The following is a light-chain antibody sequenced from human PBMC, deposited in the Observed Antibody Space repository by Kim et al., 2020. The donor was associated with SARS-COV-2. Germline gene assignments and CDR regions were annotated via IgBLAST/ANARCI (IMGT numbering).Light chain of an antibody. V-gene: IGLV2-18*02. J-gene: IGLJ1*01. Sequence: QSALTQPPSVSGSPGQSVTISCTGTSSDVGRYDRVSWYQQPPDTAPKLMIYEVSDRPSGVPDRFSGSKSGNTASLTISGLQAEDEADYYCFSWTSSNTYVCGTGTKVTVL. CDR1: SSDVGRYDR. CDR2: EVS. CDR3: FSWTSSNTYV.